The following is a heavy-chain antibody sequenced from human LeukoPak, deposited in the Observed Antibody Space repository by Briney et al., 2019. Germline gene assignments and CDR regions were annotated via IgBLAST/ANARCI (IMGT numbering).Heavy chain of an antibody. CDR1: GFTFSSYA. V-gene: IGHV3-30-3*01. CDR3: ASAGYSSFFYFDY. D-gene: IGHD5-18*01. Sequence: PGGSLRLSCAASGFTFSSYAMHWVRQAPGKGLEWVAVISYDGSNKYYADSVKGRFTIPRDNSKNTLYLQMNSLRAEDTAVYYCASAGYSSFFYFDYWGQGTLVTVSS. J-gene: IGHJ4*02. CDR2: ISYDGSNK.